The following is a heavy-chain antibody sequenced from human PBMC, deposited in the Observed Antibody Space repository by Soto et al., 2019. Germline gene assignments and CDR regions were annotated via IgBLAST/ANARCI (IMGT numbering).Heavy chain of an antibody. J-gene: IGHJ6*03. D-gene: IGHD3-10*01. CDR3: AREASSDPSFYYHYMDV. CDR1: GYTFSNYH. V-gene: IGHV1-8*01. CDR2: MNPDSGNT. Sequence: QEQLVQSGAEVKKPGAPVKVSCKASGYTFSNYHINWVRQASGQGLEWMGWMNPDSGNTGYAEKFQGRVTMTRNSSISTAYMELSGLRSQDTAVYYCAREASSDPSFYYHYMDVWGKGTTVTVSS.